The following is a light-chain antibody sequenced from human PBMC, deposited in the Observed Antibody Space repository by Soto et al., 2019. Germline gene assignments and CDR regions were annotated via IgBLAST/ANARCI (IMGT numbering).Light chain of an antibody. CDR1: SSDIGAYTV. CDR3: SSDAGINTLV. J-gene: IGLJ2*01. V-gene: IGLV2-8*01. CDR2: EVT. Sequence: QSALTQPPSASGSPGQSVTVSCTGTSSDIGAYTVVSWYQQHPGKAPQLMIYEVTKPPSGVPDRFSGSKSGNAASPTGAGQQEEDEADYYGSSDAGINTLVFGGGTKLTVL.